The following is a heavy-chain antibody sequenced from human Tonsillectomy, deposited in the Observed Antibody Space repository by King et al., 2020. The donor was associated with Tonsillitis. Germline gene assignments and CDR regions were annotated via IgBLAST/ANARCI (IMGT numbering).Heavy chain of an antibody. V-gene: IGHV3-33*01. CDR1: GFTFSSYG. D-gene: IGHD1-26*01. CDR2: IWYDGSNK. Sequence: VQLVESGGGVVQPGRSLRLSCAASGFTFSSYGMHWVRQAPGKGLEWVAVIWYDGSNKYYADSVKGRFTISRDNSKNTLYLQMNSLRAEDTAVYYCARDDLQVGATTPVPFDYWGQGTLVTVSS. CDR3: ARDDLQVGATTPVPFDY. J-gene: IGHJ4*02.